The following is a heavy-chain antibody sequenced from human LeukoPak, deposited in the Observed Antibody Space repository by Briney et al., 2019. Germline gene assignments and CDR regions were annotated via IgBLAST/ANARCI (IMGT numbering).Heavy chain of an antibody. J-gene: IGHJ5*02. D-gene: IGHD6-13*01. CDR2: INHSGST. Sequence: SETLSLTCAVYGGSSSGYYWSWIRQPPGKGLEWIGEINHSGSTNYNPSLKSRVTISVDTSKNQFSLKLSSVTAADTAVYYCARGYSSSWYLVSNWFDPWGQGTLVTVSS. V-gene: IGHV4-34*01. CDR1: GGSSSGYY. CDR3: ARGYSSSWYLVSNWFDP.